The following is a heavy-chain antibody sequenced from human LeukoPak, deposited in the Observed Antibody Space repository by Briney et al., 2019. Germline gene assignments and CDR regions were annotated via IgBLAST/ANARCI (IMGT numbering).Heavy chain of an antibody. Sequence: SETLSLTCTVSGGSISSGDYYWSWIRQPPGKGLEWIGYIYYSGSTYYNPSLKSRVTISVDTSKNQFSLKLSSVTAADTAVYYCARDYRIAAAGTSFNWFDPWGQGTLVTVSS. CDR1: GGSISSGDYY. CDR2: IYYSGST. V-gene: IGHV4-30-4*01. J-gene: IGHJ5*02. D-gene: IGHD6-13*01. CDR3: ARDYRIAAAGTSFNWFDP.